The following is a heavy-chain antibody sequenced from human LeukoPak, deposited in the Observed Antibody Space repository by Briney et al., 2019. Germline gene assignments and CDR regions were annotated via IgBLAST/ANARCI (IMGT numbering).Heavy chain of an antibody. Sequence: PGGSLRLSCAASGFTFGSFSMTWVRQAPGKGLEWVSTISSSGSGTYIYYADSVKGRFTISRDNAKNSLYLQMNSLRAEDTAVYYCAGAREYCIDSNCYEYFQDWGQGTLVTVSS. D-gene: IGHD2-2*01. CDR1: GFTFGSFS. CDR3: AGAREYCIDSNCYEYFQD. CDR2: ISSSGSGTYI. V-gene: IGHV3-21*01. J-gene: IGHJ1*01.